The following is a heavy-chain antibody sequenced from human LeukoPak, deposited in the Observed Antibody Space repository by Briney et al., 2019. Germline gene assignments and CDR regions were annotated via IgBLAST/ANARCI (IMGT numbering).Heavy chain of an antibody. CDR1: GFTFSSYG. J-gene: IGHJ4*02. Sequence: GGSLRLSCAASGFTFSSYGMHWVRQAPGKGLEWVAFIQYDGSDKYYADSVKGRFTISRDNSKNTLYLQMNSLRAEDTAVYYCASQPYYYDSSAMNYWGQGTLVTVSS. D-gene: IGHD3-22*01. V-gene: IGHV3-30*02. CDR2: IQYDGSDK. CDR3: ASQPYYYDSSAMNY.